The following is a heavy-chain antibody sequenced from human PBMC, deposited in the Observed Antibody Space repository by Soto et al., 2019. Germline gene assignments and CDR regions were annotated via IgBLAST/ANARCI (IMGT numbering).Heavy chain of an antibody. J-gene: IGHJ3*02. CDR1: GGTFRTES. Sequence: QVQLVQSGAEVKKPGSSVKVSCKASGGTFRTESINWVRQAPGRGLEWMGGIIPVFGTSDYAQKFQGRVKITADESTTTAYMELSSLRSDDTAVYYCARGNEFGGNSDDFDIWGQGTMVTVSS. CDR3: ARGNEFGGNSDDFDI. D-gene: IGHD2-21*01. V-gene: IGHV1-69*12. CDR2: IIPVFGTS.